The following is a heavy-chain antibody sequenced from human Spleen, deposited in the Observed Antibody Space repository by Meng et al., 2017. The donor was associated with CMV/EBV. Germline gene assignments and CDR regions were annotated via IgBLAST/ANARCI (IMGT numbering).Heavy chain of an antibody. CDR1: GGSFSGYD. Sequence: SETLSLTCAVYGGSFSGYDWSWIRQSPGKGLEWIGEINHRGSTRDNPSLKGRLTISVDTSKNQFSLKLSSVTAADTAVYCCARAAQHGSIFGVVIIGPQRWFDPWGQGTLVTVSS. J-gene: IGHJ5*02. CDR3: ARAAQHGSIFGVVIIGPQRWFDP. CDR2: INHRGST. D-gene: IGHD3-3*01. V-gene: IGHV4-34*01.